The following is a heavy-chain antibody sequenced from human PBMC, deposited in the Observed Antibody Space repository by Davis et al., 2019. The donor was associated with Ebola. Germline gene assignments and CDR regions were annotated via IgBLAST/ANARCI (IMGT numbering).Heavy chain of an antibody. Sequence: SETLSLTCTVSGGSISSSSYYWSWIRQHPGKGLEWIGYIYYSGSTYYNPSLKSRVTISVDTSKNQFSLKLSSVTAADTAVYYCAKGHMNKVTNWDYWGQGTLVTVSP. CDR3: AKGHMNKVTNWDY. J-gene: IGHJ4*02. V-gene: IGHV4-31*03. CDR2: IYYSGST. D-gene: IGHD4-17*01. CDR1: GGSISSSSYY.